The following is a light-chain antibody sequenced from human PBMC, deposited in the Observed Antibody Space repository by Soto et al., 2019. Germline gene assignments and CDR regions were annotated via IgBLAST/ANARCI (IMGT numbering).Light chain of an antibody. J-gene: IGLJ2*01. CDR1: SSNIGNNY. CDR3: ATWDSSLSAVV. V-gene: IGLV1-51*01. Sequence: QSVLTQPPSVSATPGQKVTISCSGSSSNIGNNYVSWYRQLPGTAPQLLIYDNYKRPSGIPDRFSGSKSGTSATLGITGLQTGDEADYYYATWDSSLSAVVVGGGTKLTVL. CDR2: DNY.